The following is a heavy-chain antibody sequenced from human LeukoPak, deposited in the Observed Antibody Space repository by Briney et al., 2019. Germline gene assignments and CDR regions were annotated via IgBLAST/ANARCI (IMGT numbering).Heavy chain of an antibody. CDR1: GFTFSSYS. CDR3: ARASPTVTTYY. Sequence: GGSLRLSCAASGFTFSSYSMNWVHQAPGKGLEWVSYISSSSSTIYYADSVKGRFTISRDNAKNSLYLQMNSLRAEDTAVYYCARASPTVTTYYWGQGTLVTVSS. J-gene: IGHJ4*02. CDR2: ISSSSSTI. D-gene: IGHD4-17*01. V-gene: IGHV3-48*04.